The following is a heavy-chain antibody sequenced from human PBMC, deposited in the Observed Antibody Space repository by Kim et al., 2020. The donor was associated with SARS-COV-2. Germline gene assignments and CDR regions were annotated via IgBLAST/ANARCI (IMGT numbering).Heavy chain of an antibody. CDR2: IKQDGSEK. D-gene: IGHD3-10*01. J-gene: IGHJ4*02. CDR3: ARDLTMVQGVIPLFDY. CDR1: GFTFSSYW. Sequence: GGSLRLSCAASGFTFSSYWMSWVRQAPGKGLEWVANIKQDGSEKYYVDSVKGRFTISRDNAKNSLYLQMNSLRAEDTAVYYCARDLTMVQGVIPLFDYWGQGTLVTVSS. V-gene: IGHV3-7*01.